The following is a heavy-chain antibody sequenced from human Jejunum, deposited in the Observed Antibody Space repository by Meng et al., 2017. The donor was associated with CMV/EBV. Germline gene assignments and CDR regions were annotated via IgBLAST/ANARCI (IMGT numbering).Heavy chain of an antibody. CDR2: ITGDGNTI. J-gene: IGHJ5*02. CDR3: VRLDLAAFYS. V-gene: IGHV3-48*03. CDR1: GFTFSSSE. D-gene: IGHD3-3*02. Sequence: CEASGFTFSSSEMNWVRQAPGKGLEWVSYITGDGNTIYYADSVKGRFTISRDNAKSSLYLQMNSLRAEDTAVYYCVRLDLAAFYSWGQGTLVTVSS.